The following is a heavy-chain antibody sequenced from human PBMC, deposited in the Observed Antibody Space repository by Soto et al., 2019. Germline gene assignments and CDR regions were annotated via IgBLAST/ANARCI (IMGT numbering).Heavy chain of an antibody. CDR1: GFTFSSYS. J-gene: IGHJ4*02. CDR2: ISSSSSYI. D-gene: IGHD3-22*01. CDR3: ARADTYYYDSSGYYVLDY. Sequence: GGSLRLSCAASGFTFSSYSMNWVRKAPGKGLEWVSSISSSSSYIYYADSVKGRFTISRDNAKNSLYLQMNSLRAEDTAVYYCARADTYYYDSSGYYVLDYWGQGTLVTVSS. V-gene: IGHV3-21*01.